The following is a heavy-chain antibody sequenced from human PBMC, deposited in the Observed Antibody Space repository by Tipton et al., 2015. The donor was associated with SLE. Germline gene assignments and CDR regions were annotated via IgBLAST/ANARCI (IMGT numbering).Heavy chain of an antibody. CDR2: LNYNGGA. J-gene: IGHJ4*02. V-gene: IGHV4-59*08. D-gene: IGHD6-19*01. CDR1: GGSITNKY. CDR3: ARHEVAVAGVDY. Sequence: TLSLTCSVSGGSITNKYWSWVRQPPGKGLEWIGYLNYNGGATYSPSLKSRVTISVDTSKNQFSLKLSSVTAADTAVYYCARHEVAVAGVDYWGQGTLVTVSS.